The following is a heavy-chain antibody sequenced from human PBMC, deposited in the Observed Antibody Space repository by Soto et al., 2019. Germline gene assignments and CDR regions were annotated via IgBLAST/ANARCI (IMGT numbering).Heavy chain of an antibody. J-gene: IGHJ6*02. Sequence: QVQLVQSGAEVKKPGASVKVSCKASGYTFTSYGISWVRQAPGQGLEWMGWISAYNGNTNYAQKLQGRVTMTTDTSTSTAYMELRSLRSNVTAVHYSARDCFVGAGYYYCMDVWGQGTTVTVSS. CDR1: GYTFTSYG. D-gene: IGHD1-26*01. CDR2: ISAYNGNT. CDR3: ARDCFVGAGYYYCMDV. V-gene: IGHV1-18*01.